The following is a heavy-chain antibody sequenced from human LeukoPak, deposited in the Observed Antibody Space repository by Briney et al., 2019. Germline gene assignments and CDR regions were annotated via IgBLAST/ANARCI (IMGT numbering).Heavy chain of an antibody. CDR2: IFPGDSDT. CDR1: GYGFTSYW. CDR3: ARHRIGGGATTPFGY. V-gene: IGHV5-51*01. Sequence: GESLKISCKGSGYGFTSYWIGWVRQMPGKGLEWMGIIFPGDSDTKYSPSFQGQVTISADRSISTAFLQWSSLQASDTAMYYCARHRIGGGATTPFGYWGQGTLVTVSS. J-gene: IGHJ4*02. D-gene: IGHD1-26*01.